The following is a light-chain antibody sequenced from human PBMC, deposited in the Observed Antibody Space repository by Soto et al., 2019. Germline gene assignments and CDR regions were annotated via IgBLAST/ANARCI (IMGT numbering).Light chain of an antibody. J-gene: IGKJ1*01. CDR1: QTIDTY. CDR3: QQNFNFPRT. Sequence: DIQLTQSPSSLSASVGDRVTITCRASQTIDTYLNWYQHKPGTAPKVLIYAATYLQDGVPSRFSGTGPGADFTLTISSLQPEDFATYYCQQNFNFPRTFGQGTKVEIK. CDR2: AAT. V-gene: IGKV1-39*01.